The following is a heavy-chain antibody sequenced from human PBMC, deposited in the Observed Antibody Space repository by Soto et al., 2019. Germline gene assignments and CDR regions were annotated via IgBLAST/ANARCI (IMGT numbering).Heavy chain of an antibody. D-gene: IGHD3-10*01. CDR1: GGTFSSYA. CDR3: ARGRYYGSGSRTDYYYYYGMDV. J-gene: IGHJ6*02. V-gene: IGHV1-69*12. CDR2: IIPIFGTA. Sequence: QVQLVQSGAEVKKPGSSVKVSCKASGGTFSSYAISWVRQAPGQGLEWMGGIIPIFGTANYEQKFQGRVTITADESTSTAYMELSSLRSEDTAVYYCARGRYYGSGSRTDYYYYYGMDVWGQGTTVTVSS.